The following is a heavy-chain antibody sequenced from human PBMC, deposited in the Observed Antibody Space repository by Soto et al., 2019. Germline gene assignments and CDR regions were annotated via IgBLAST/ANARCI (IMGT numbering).Heavy chain of an antibody. D-gene: IGHD6-6*01. CDR3: ASLGIAARPDDYFDY. CDR1: GGTFSSYA. V-gene: IGHV1-69*13. J-gene: IGHJ4*02. Sequence: SVKVSCKASGGTFSSYAISWVRQAPGQGLEWMGGIIPIFGTANYAQKFQGRVTITADESTSTAYMELSSLRSEDTAVYYCASLGIAARPDDYFDYWGQGTLVTVSS. CDR2: IIPIFGTA.